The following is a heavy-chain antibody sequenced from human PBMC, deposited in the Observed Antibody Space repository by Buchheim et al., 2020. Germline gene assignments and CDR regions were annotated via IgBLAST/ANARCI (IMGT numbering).Heavy chain of an antibody. J-gene: IGHJ5*02. CDR1: GFTFSSYW. V-gene: IGHV3-7*01. Sequence: EVQLVESGGGLVQPGGSLRLSCVASGFTFSSYWMSWVRQAPGKGLEWVANIKQDGSEKYYVDSVKGRFTISRDNAKNSLYLQMNSLRAEDTAVYYCARDRHWSSSWHNWFDPWGQGTL. D-gene: IGHD6-13*01. CDR2: IKQDGSEK. CDR3: ARDRHWSSSWHNWFDP.